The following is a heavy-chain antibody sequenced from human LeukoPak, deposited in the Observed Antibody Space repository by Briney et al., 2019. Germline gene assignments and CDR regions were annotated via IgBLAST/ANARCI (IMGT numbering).Heavy chain of an antibody. J-gene: IGHJ4*02. CDR3: ARVGYDSSGYLTIDY. CDR2: IYYSGST. D-gene: IGHD3-22*01. V-gene: IGHV4-30-4*01. Sequence: SQTLSLTCTVSGGSISSGDYYWSWIRQPPGKGLEWIGYIYYSGSTYYNPSLKSRVIISVDTSKNQFSLKLSSVTAADTAVYYCARVGYDSSGYLTIDYWGQGTLVTVSS. CDR1: GGSISSGDYY.